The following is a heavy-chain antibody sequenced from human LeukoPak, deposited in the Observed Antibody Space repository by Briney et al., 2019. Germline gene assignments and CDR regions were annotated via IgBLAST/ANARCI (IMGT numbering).Heavy chain of an antibody. D-gene: IGHD3-10*01. CDR2: IIPIFGTA. CDR3: ASDGWVRGVSGAHHHLPV. CDR1: GGTFTSYA. Sequence: SVKVSCKASGGTFTSYAISWVGQARGQGREWRGGIIPIFGTANYAQKFQGRVTITADKSTSTAYLELSRLRSEATAVYYCASDGWVRGVSGAHHHLPVWGQGTLVTVSS. J-gene: IGHJ4*02. V-gene: IGHV1-69*06.